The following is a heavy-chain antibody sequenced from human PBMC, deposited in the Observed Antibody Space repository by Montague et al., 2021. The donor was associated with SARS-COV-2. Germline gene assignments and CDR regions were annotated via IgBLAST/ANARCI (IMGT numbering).Heavy chain of an antibody. CDR1: GASVSSSLYY. V-gene: IGHV4-39*01. D-gene: IGHD3-10*01. Sequence: SETLSLTCTVSGASVSSSLYYWGWIRQPPGRGLEWVGSIPYSGRTYFSPSLKSRLSISVDSSENQFSLRLSSVTAADTAVYYCASSCYYGSGSYIYNYYMDVGGKGTTVTVSS. J-gene: IGHJ6*03. CDR2: IPYSGRT. CDR3: ASSCYYGSGSYIYNYYMDV.